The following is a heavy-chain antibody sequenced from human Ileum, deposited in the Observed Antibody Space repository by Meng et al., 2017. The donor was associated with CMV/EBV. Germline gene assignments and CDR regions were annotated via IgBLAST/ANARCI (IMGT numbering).Heavy chain of an antibody. D-gene: IGHD2-15*01. CDR1: GFTVSSHY. J-gene: IGHJ4*02. CDR2: IYSDGTT. CDR3: ARGRRGSFYSALDY. V-gene: IGHV3-66*02. Sequence: CAASGFTVSSHYMNWVRQSPGRGLEWVSIIYSDGTTYYADSVKGRFTISRDNSDNTLYLQMNSLRAEDTAVYYCARGRRGSFYSALDYWGQGTLVTVSS.